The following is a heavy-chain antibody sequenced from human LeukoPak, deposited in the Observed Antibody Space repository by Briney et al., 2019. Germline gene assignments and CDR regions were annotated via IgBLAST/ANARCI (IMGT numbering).Heavy chain of an antibody. CDR2: ISSSGSTI. CDR1: GFTFSSYE. CDR3: AELGITMIGGV. Sequence: RGSLRLSCAASGFTFSSYEMNWVRQAPGKVLEWVSYISSSGSTIYYADSVKGRFTISRDNAKNSLYLQMNSLRAEDTAVYYCAELGITMIGGVWGKGTTVTISS. D-gene: IGHD3-10*02. J-gene: IGHJ6*04. V-gene: IGHV3-48*03.